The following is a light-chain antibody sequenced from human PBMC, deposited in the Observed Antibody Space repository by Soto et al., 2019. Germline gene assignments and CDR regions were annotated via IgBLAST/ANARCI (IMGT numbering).Light chain of an antibody. CDR2: APS. CDR1: QGVRND. J-gene: IGKJ1*01. V-gene: IGKV1-6*01. Sequence: AIQLTQSPSSLTASVGARVTITCRANQGVRNDLAWYQQKPGTAPRLLIYAPSTLQSGVSSRFRGGGSGTEFTRTISSLQPEDFATYYCLQDNTYPWTFGQGTKV. CDR3: LQDNTYPWT.